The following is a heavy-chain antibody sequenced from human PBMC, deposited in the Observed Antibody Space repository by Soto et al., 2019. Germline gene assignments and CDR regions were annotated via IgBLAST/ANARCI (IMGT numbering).Heavy chain of an antibody. D-gene: IGHD2-15*01. CDR2: IWYDGSNK. CDR3: ARERLRYCSGGSCWPFDS. CDR1: GFTFSSYG. J-gene: IGHJ4*02. V-gene: IGHV3-33*01. Sequence: QVQLVESGGGVVQPGRSLRLSCAASGFTFSSYGMHWVRQAPGKGLEWVAVIWYDGSNKYYADSVKGRFTISRDNSKNTLYRQMNSLRAEDTAVYYCARERLRYCSGGSCWPFDSWGQGTLVTVSS.